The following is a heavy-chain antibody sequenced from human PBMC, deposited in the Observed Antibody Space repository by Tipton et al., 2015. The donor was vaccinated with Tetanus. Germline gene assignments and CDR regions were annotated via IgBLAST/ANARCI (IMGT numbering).Heavy chain of an antibody. CDR3: ARQLWGYWSDP. CDR1: GGSISTYH. V-gene: IGHV4-59*08. Sequence: TLSLTCTVSGGSISTYHWNWIRQFPGKGLEWIGYIDYFGTTKYNPSLKSRVTMSVDTSKNQFSLKLDSVTATDTAIYYCARQLWGYWSDPWGQGTLVTVSS. J-gene: IGHJ5*02. D-gene: IGHD7-27*01. CDR2: IDYFGTT.